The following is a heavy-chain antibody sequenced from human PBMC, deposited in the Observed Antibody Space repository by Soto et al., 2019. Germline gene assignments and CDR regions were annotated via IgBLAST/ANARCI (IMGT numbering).Heavy chain of an antibody. J-gene: IGHJ6*02. CDR3: ARGGRLMLRGFSFYNGMDL. CDR2: IYYNGNT. Sequence: HVQLQESGPGLVKPSETLSLTCTVSGGSISGYYWNWIRQPPGRGLEWIGYIYYNGNTNYNPSLTRRVTRSVDRSKNQFSRKLTSVTAADTAVYFCARGGRLMLRGFSFYNGMDLWGQGTTVAVSS. V-gene: IGHV4-59*01. CDR1: GGSISGYY. D-gene: IGHD3-10*01.